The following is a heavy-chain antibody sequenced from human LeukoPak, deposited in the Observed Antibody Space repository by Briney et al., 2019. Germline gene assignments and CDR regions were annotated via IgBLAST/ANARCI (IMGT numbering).Heavy chain of an antibody. CDR1: GFTFSSHA. D-gene: IGHD1-14*01. CDR3: ARAPELLGYFDY. Sequence: GGSLRLSCAASGFTFSSHAMSWVRQAPGKGLEWVCGISASGGTTHSTDSVKGRFTISRDNSKNTLYLEMNSLRADDTAVYYCARAPELLGYFDYWGQGTLVTVSS. V-gene: IGHV3-23*01. J-gene: IGHJ4*02. CDR2: ISASGGTT.